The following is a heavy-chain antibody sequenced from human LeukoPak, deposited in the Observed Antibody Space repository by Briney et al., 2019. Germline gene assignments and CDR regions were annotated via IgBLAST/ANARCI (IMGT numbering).Heavy chain of an antibody. CDR2: ISGSGGNT. CDR3: ARDLSGATGY. V-gene: IGHV3-23*01. D-gene: IGHD1-26*01. J-gene: IGHJ4*02. Sequence: GGSLRLSCAVSGFSFRFSFSRYAMSWVRQAPGKGLEWVSAISGSGGNTYYADSVKGRFTISRDNSKSTLYLQMNSLRAEDTAVYYCARDLSGATGYWGQGTLVTVSS. CDR1: GFSFRFSFSRYA.